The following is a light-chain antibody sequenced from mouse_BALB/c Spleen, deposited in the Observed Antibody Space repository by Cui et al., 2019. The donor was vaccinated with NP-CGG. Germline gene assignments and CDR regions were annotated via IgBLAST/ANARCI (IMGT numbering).Light chain of an antibody. V-gene: IGLV1*01. CDR2: GTN. Sequence: QAVVTQESALPTSPGETVTLTCRSSTGSVTTSNYANWVQENPDRFFTGLIGGTNNRVPGVPARFSGSLIGDKAALTITGAQTEDEAIYFCALWYSNHWVFGGGTKLTVL. CDR3: ALWYSNHWV. J-gene: IGLJ1*01. CDR1: TGSVTTSNY.